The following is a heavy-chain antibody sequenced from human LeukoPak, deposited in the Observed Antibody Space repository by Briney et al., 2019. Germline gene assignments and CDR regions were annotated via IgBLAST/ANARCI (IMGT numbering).Heavy chain of an antibody. J-gene: IGHJ4*02. V-gene: IGHV3-23*01. D-gene: IGHD5-18*01. CDR1: GFTFSSYA. Sequence: GGSLRLSCAASGFTFSSYAMSWVRQAPGKGLEWVSAISGSGGSTYYADSVKGRFTISRDNSKNTLYPQMNSLRAEDTAVYYCAKGYSYGYANDYWGQGTLVTVSS. CDR3: AKGYSYGYANDY. CDR2: ISGSGGST.